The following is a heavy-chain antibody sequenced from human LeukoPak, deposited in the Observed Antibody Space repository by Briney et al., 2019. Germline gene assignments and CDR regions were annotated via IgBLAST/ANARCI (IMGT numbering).Heavy chain of an antibody. CDR2: IYYSGST. V-gene: IGHV4-59*08. CDR1: GASIRNYY. CDR3: ARRYSSSWYVGFFDP. J-gene: IGHJ5*02. Sequence: SETLSLTCTVSGASIRNYYWSWIRQSPGKGLEWIGYIYYSGSTNYNPSLESRVAMSVDTSKNQFSLRLSSVTAADTAIYYCARRYSSSWYVGFFDPWGQGTLVSVSS. D-gene: IGHD6-13*01.